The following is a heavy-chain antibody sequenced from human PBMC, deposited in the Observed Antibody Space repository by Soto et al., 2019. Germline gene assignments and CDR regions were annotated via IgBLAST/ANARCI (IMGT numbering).Heavy chain of an antibody. CDR1: GFTFSSYG. V-gene: IGHV3-33*01. CDR2: IWYDGSNK. Sequence: QVQLVESGGGVVQSGRSLRLSCAASGFTFSSYGMHWVRQAPGKGLEWVAVIWYDGSNKYYADSVKGRFTISRDNSKNTLYLQMNSLRAEDTAVYYCARDRDYYGMDVWGQGTTVTVSS. CDR3: ARDRDYYGMDV. J-gene: IGHJ6*02.